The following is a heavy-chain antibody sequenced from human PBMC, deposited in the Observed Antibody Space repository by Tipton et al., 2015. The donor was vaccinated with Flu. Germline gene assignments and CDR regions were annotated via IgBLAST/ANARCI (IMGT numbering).Heavy chain of an antibody. CDR3: ARCTSVHYYGMDV. V-gene: IGHV4-39*07. CDR2: MLYSGST. Sequence: TLSLTCSVSGGSINSKHHHWAWIRQPPGKGLEWIGTMLYSGSTYYKPSLRSRVTISVDRSKNHYSLNLTSVTAADTAVYYCARCTSVHYYGMDVWGQGTTVSVSS. D-gene: IGHD2-8*01. CDR1: GGSINSKHHH. J-gene: IGHJ6*02.